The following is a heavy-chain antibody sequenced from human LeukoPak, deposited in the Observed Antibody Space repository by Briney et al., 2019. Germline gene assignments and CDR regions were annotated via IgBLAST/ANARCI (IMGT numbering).Heavy chain of an antibody. J-gene: IGHJ4*02. V-gene: IGHV1-2*02. CDR2: INPNSGGT. CDR1: GYTFTSFD. CDR3: ARLGYCSGGSCYYLDY. Sequence: ASVKVSCKASGYTFTSFDINWVRQATGQGLEWMGWINPNSGGTNYAQKFQGRVTMTRDTSISTAYMELSRLRSDDTAVYYCARLGYCSGGSCYYLDYWGQGTLVTVSS. D-gene: IGHD2-15*01.